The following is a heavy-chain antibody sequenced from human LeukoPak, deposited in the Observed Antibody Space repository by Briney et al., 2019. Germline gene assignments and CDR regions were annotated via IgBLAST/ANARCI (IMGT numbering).Heavy chain of an antibody. V-gene: IGHV3-15*01. J-gene: IGHJ6*01. D-gene: IGHD5-12*01. CDR3: TTGANSGCDWAYYYDGMDV. CDR2: IKSKTDGGTT. Sequence: PGGSLRLSCAASGFTFSNAWMSWVRQAPGKGLEWVGRIKSKTDGGTTDYAAHVKGRFTISIDDSKHTLYLQMNSLKTEDTAVYYFTTGANSGCDWAYYYDGMDVRVKGTT. CDR1: GFTFSNAW.